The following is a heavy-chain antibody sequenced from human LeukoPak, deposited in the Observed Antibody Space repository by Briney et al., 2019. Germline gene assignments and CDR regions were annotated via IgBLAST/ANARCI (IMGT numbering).Heavy chain of an antibody. V-gene: IGHV1-24*01. CDR2: FDPEDGET. J-gene: IGHJ3*02. CDR3: ARGRVGSYDFWSGYKDAFDI. Sequence: ASVKVSCKVSGYTLTELSMHWVRQAPGKGLEWMGGFDPEDGETIYAQKFQGRVTMTEDTSTDTAYMELSSLRSEDTAVYYCARGRVGSYDFWSGYKDAFDIWGQGTMVTVSS. D-gene: IGHD3-3*01. CDR1: GYTLTELS.